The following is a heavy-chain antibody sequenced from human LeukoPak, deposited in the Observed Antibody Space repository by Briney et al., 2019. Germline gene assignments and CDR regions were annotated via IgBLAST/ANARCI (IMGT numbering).Heavy chain of an antibody. CDR2: IYYSGST. V-gene: IGHV4-39*01. CDR3: ARYSSSWYFVPTPREYYFDY. J-gene: IGHJ4*02. CDR1: GGSISSSSYY. Sequence: PSETLSLTCTVSGGSISSSSYYWGWIRQPPGKGLEWIGSIYYSGSTYYNPSLKSRVTISVDTSKNQFSLKLSSMTAADTAVYYCARYSSSWYFVPTPREYYFDYWGQGTLVTVSS. D-gene: IGHD6-13*01.